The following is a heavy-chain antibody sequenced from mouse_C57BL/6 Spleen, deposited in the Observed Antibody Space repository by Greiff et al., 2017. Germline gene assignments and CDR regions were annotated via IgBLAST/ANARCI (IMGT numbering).Heavy chain of an antibody. CDR2: IDPENGDT. J-gene: IGHJ2*01. CDR1: GFNIKDYY. CDR3: TTVTTGFDY. V-gene: IGHV14-4*01. Sequence: VQLQQSGAELVRPGASVKLSCTASGFNIKDYYMHWVKQRPEQGLEWIGWIDPENGDTEYASKFQGKATITADTSSNTAYLQLSSLASEDTAVYYCTTVTTGFDYWGQGTTLTVSS. D-gene: IGHD1-1*01.